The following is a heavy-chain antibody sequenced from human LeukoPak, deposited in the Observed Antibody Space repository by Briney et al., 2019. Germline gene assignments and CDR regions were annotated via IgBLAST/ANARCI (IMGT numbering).Heavy chain of an antibody. V-gene: IGHV3-21*01. Sequence: GGSLRLSCAASGFTFSSYSMNWVRQAPGKGLEWVSSISSSSSYIYYADSVKGRFTISRDNAKNSLYLQMNSLRAKDTAVYYCAELGITMIGGVWGKGTTVTISS. D-gene: IGHD3-10*02. J-gene: IGHJ6*04. CDR2: ISSSSSYI. CDR3: AELGITMIGGV. CDR1: GFTFSSYS.